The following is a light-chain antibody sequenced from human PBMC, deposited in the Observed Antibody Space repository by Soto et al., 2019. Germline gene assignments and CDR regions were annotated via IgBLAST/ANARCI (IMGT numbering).Light chain of an antibody. V-gene: IGLV2-8*01. J-gene: IGLJ2*01. CDR1: SSDVGGYND. Sequence: QSALTQPPSASGSPGQSVTISCTGTSSDVGGYNDVSWYQQHPGKAPKVMIYEVSKRTSGVPDRFSGSKSGNTASLTVSGLQADDEADYYCSSYAGSNIVVFGGGTKVTVL. CDR2: EVS. CDR3: SSYAGSNIVV.